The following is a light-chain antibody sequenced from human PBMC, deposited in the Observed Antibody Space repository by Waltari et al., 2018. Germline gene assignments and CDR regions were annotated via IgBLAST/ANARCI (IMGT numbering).Light chain of an antibody. J-gene: IGLJ1*01. CDR1: SSDVGGYNY. CDR2: DVS. CDR3: NSYAGSNNFPFV. Sequence: LTQPPSASGSPGQSVTISCTGTSSDVGGYNYVSWYQQHPGKAPKLMLYDVSKRPSGVPARFSGSKSGNTASLTVSGLQAEDEADYYCNSYAGSNNFPFVFGTGTKVTVL. V-gene: IGLV2-8*01.